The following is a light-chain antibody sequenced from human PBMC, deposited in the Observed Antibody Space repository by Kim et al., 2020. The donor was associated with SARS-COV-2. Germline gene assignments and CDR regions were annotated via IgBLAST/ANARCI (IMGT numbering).Light chain of an antibody. V-gene: IGLV2-14*03. Sequence: GQSNTISCTGTSSDVGAYNCVSWYQQHPGKAPKLMIFDVNKRPSGLSNRFSGSKSGNTASLTISGLQAEDEADYYCSSYASTRSYVFGSGTKVTVL. CDR2: DVN. J-gene: IGLJ1*01. CDR1: SSDVGAYNC. CDR3: SSYASTRSYV.